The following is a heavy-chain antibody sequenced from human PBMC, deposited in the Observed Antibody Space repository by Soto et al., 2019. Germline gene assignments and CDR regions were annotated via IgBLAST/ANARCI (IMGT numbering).Heavy chain of an antibody. Sequence: GDSLKISCKGTGYRLTSYWINWVRQMPGKGLDYMGKIDPSDSDTKNSPSSQGHVTISADKSISTAYLQWSSLKASDTAIYYCARQGRDGDNYYYDSWAQGTLVTVSS. D-gene: IGHD2-15*01. V-gene: IGHV5-10-1*01. CDR1: GYRLTSYW. J-gene: IGHJ4*02. CDR2: IDPSDSDT. CDR3: ARQGRDGDNYYYDS.